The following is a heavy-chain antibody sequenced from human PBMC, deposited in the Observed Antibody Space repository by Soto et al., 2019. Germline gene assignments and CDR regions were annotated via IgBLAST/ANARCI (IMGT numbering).Heavy chain of an antibody. CDR1: GFTFSSYS. CDR3: ASPGRWELHDAFDI. J-gene: IGHJ3*02. V-gene: IGHV3-21*01. D-gene: IGHD1-26*01. Sequence: GGSLRLSCAASGFTFSSYSMNWVRQAPGKGLEWVSSISSSSSYIYYADSVKGRFTISRDNAKNSLYLQMNSLRAEDTAVYYCASPGRWELHDAFDIWGQGTMVTVSS. CDR2: ISSSSSYI.